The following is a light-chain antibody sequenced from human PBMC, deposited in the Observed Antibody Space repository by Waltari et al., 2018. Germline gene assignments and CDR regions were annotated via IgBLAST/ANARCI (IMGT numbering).Light chain of an antibody. CDR1: TAAVSRGNT. Sequence: QTVVTQEPSLTVSPGGTVTLTCVSSTAAVSRGNTPTWLQQQPGQAPRILIYSASNRHSWTPARFSGSLLEGKAALTLSGVKPDDEADYYCLLSSGGAWVFGGGTKLTVL. CDR2: SAS. CDR3: LLSSGGAWV. J-gene: IGLJ3*02. V-gene: IGLV7-43*01.